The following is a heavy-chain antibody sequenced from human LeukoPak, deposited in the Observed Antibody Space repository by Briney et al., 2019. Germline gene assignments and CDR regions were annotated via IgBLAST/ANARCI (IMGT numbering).Heavy chain of an antibody. Sequence: PGGSLRLSCAASGFTFNNYWMSWVRQAPGKGLEWVANINEAGSEKNYVVSVKGRFTISRDNAKNSLYLQMNSLRAEDTALYYCARIRYLDYWGQGTLVTVS. CDR2: INEAGSEK. J-gene: IGHJ4*02. CDR1: GFTFNNYW. CDR3: ARIRYLDY. V-gene: IGHV3-7*03.